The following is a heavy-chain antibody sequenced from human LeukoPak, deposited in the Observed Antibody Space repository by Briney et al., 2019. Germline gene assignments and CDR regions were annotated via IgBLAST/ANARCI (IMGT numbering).Heavy chain of an antibody. CDR1: GGSISSYY. D-gene: IGHD3-10*01. CDR3: ARVAKHFRGGLSFYFMDV. J-gene: IGHJ6*03. Sequence: ASETLSLTCTVSGGSISSYYWSWIRQPPGKGLEWIGHIYYSGSTNYNPSLNSRVTISVDTSKKQFSLKLTSVIAADTAVYYCARVAKHFRGGLSFYFMDVWGIGTTVTISS. CDR2: IYYSGST. V-gene: IGHV4-59*01.